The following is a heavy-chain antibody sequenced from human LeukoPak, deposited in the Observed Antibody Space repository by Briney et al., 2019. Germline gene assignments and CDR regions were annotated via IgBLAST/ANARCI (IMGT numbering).Heavy chain of an antibody. CDR3: ARGIGYCSGGSCHPDAFDI. Sequence: GGSLRLSCAASGFTFSSYSMNWGRQAPGQGLEWVSYISSSSSTIYYADSVKGRCTISRDNAKNSLYLQMNSLRAEDTAMYYCARGIGYCSGGSCHPDAFDIWGQGTMVTVSS. D-gene: IGHD2-15*01. CDR2: ISSSSSTI. CDR1: GFTFSSYS. J-gene: IGHJ3*02. V-gene: IGHV3-48*01.